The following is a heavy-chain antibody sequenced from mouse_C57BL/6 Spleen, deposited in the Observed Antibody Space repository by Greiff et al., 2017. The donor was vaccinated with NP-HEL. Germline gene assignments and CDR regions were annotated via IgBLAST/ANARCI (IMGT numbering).Heavy chain of an antibody. Sequence: EVKLVESGGGLVKPGGSLKLSCAASGFTFSSYTMSWVRQTPEKRLEWVATISGGGGNTYYPDSVKGRFTISRDNAKNTLYLQMSSLRSEDTALDYCARPLRSSRGFAYWGQGTLVTVSA. J-gene: IGHJ3*01. CDR3: ARPLRSSRGFAY. CDR1: GFTFSSYT. V-gene: IGHV5-9*01. D-gene: IGHD1-1*01. CDR2: ISGGGGNT.